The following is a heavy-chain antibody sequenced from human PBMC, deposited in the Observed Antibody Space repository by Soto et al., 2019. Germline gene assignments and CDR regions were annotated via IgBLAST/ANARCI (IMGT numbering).Heavy chain of an antibody. CDR2: TYYRSKWYN. Sequence: PSQTLSLTCAISGDSVSSNSAAWNWIRQSPSRGLEWLGRTYYRSKWYNDYAVSVKSRITINPDTSKNQFSLQLNSVTPEDTAVYYCARVEYRVAVAGTYYYYGMDVWGQGTTVTV. J-gene: IGHJ6*02. CDR3: ARVEYRVAVAGTYYYYGMDV. CDR1: GDSVSSNSAA. V-gene: IGHV6-1*01. D-gene: IGHD6-19*01.